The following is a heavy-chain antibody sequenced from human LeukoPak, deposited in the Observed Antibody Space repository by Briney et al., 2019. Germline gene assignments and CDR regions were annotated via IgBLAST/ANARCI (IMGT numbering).Heavy chain of an antibody. Sequence: PGGSLRLSCAASGFTFSSYAMSWVRQAPGKGLEWVSFITPNADRTSYADSVEGRFTISRDNPRNTLYMQMNSLRDEDTALYYCAIMHGYYDGSGYWVQWGQGTLVTVSS. CDR2: ITPNADRT. V-gene: IGHV3-23*01. D-gene: IGHD3-22*01. CDR3: AIMHGYYDGSGYWVQ. CDR1: GFTFSSYA. J-gene: IGHJ1*01.